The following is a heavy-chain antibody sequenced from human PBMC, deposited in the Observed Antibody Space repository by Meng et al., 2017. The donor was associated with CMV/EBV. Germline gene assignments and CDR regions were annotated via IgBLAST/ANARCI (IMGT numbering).Heavy chain of an antibody. CDR2: IYWDDDK. V-gene: IGHV2-5*02. Sequence: QLTLKGSGPPLVKPTQTLTLSCTLSGFSLSTSGVGVGWIRQPPGKALEWLALIYWDDDKRYSPSLKSRLTITKDTSKNQVVLTMTNMDPVDTATYYCARIAAAGRFDYWGQGTLVTVSS. CDR3: ARIAAAGRFDY. J-gene: IGHJ4*02. CDR1: GFSLSTSGVG. D-gene: IGHD6-13*01.